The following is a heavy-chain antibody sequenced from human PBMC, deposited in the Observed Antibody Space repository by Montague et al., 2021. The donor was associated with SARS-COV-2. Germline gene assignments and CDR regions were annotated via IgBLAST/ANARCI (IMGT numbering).Heavy chain of an antibody. CDR2: IHNGDGNT. CDR1: GFTFSSYA. Sequence: SLRLSCAASGFTFSSYAMSWVRQAPGKGLEWVSVIHNGDGNTYYGDSVKGRFTISRDNSKNTLYPQMNSLRAEDTAVYYCAKAYSSSWWNWFDPWGQGTLVTVSS. CDR3: AKAYSSSWWNWFDP. V-gene: IGHV3-23*03. J-gene: IGHJ5*02. D-gene: IGHD6-13*01.